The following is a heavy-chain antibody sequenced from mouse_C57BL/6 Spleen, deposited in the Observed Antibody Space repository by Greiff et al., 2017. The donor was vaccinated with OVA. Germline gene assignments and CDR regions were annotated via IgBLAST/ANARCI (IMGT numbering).Heavy chain of an antibody. J-gene: IGHJ2*01. CDR3: ARGGTTVANYFDY. Sequence: VQLQQPGAELVKPGASVKMSCKASGYTFTSYWITWVKQRPGQGLEWIGDIYPGSGSTNYNEKFKSKATLTVDTSSSTAYMQLSSLTSEDSAVYYCARGGTTVANYFDYWGQGTTLTVSS. V-gene: IGHV1-55*01. CDR2: IYPGSGST. CDR1: GYTFTSYW. D-gene: IGHD1-1*01.